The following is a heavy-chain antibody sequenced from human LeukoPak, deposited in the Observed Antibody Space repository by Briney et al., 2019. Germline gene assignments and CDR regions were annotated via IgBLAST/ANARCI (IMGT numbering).Heavy chain of an antibody. D-gene: IGHD2-2*01. V-gene: IGHV4-59*01. CDR2: IYYSGST. Sequence: SETLSLTCTVSGGSISSYYWSWIRQPPGKGLEWIGYIYYSGSTNYNPSLKSRVTISVDTSKNQFSLKLNSVTAADTAVYYCARGPSPGYCSSTSCYSRGDFDYWGQGTLVTVSS. J-gene: IGHJ4*02. CDR1: GGSISSYY. CDR3: ARGPSPGYCSSTSCYSRGDFDY.